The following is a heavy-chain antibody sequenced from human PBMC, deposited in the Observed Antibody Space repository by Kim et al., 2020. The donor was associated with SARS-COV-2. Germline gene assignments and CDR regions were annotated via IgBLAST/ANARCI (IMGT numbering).Heavy chain of an antibody. CDR2: INLGDGST. CDR1: GYTFITYY. Sequence: ASVKVSCKASGYTFITYYMHWVRRAPGQGLEWMGIINLGDGSTSYAQKFQGRVTMTRDTSTSTVYMELSSLRSEDTAVYYCARNEAGGYFDYWGQGTLVTVSS. J-gene: IGHJ4*02. V-gene: IGHV1-46*01. D-gene: IGHD3-22*01. CDR3: ARNEAGGYFDY.